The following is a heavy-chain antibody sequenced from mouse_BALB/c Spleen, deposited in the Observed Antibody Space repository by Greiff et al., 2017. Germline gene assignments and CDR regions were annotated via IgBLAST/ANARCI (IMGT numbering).Heavy chain of an antibody. Sequence: VQLQQSGAELMKPGASVKIYCKATGYTFSSYWIEWVKQRPGHGLEWIGEILPGSGSTNYNEKFKGKATFTADTSSNTAYMQLSSLTSEDSAVYYCARRGGGYYAMDYWGQGTSVTVSS. V-gene: IGHV1-9*01. CDR1: GYTFSSYW. CDR2: ILPGSGST. D-gene: IGHD1-1*02. CDR3: ARRGGGYYAMDY. J-gene: IGHJ4*01.